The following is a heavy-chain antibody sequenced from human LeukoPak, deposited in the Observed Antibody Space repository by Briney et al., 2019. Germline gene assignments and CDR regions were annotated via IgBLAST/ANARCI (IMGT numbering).Heavy chain of an antibody. V-gene: IGHV4-39*01. D-gene: IGHD3-3*01. CDR3: ARRKAYDFWSGYSKHHDAFDI. CDR2: IYYSGST. J-gene: IGHJ3*02. CDR1: GGSISSSSYY. Sequence: KPSXTLSLTCTVSGGSISSSSYYWGWIRQPQGKGLEWIVSIYYSGSTYYNPSLRSRVTISVDTSKNQFSLKLSSVTAADTAVYYCARRKAYDFWSGYSKHHDAFDIWGQGTMVTVSS.